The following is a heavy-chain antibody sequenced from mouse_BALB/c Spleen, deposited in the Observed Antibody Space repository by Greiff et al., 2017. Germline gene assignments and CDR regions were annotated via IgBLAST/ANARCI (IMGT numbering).Heavy chain of an antibody. Sequence: QVQLQQSGAELVRPGASVTLSCKASGYTFTDYEMHWVKQTPVHGLEWIGAIDPETGGTAYNQKFKGKATLTADKSSSTAYMELRSLTSEDSAVYYCTRGDYGSSYGCEYWGQGTMVTVSA. CDR1: GYTFTDYE. D-gene: IGHD1-1*01. J-gene: IGHJ3*01. V-gene: IGHV1-15*01. CDR2: IDPETGGT. CDR3: TRGDYGSSYGCEY.